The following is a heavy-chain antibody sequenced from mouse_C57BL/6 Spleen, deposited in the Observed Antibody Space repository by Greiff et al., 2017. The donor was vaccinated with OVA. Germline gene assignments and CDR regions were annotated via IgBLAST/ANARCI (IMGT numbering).Heavy chain of an antibody. J-gene: IGHJ4*01. Sequence: DVHLVESGGGLVQPGGSLSLSCAASGFTFTDYYMSWVRQPPGKALEWLGFIRNKANGYTTEYSASVKGRFTISRDNSQSILYLQMNALRAEDSATYYCARSPDSNYAMDYWGQGTSVTVSS. D-gene: IGHD2-13*01. V-gene: IGHV7-3*01. CDR3: ARSPDSNYAMDY. CDR2: IRNKANGYTT. CDR1: GFTFTDYY.